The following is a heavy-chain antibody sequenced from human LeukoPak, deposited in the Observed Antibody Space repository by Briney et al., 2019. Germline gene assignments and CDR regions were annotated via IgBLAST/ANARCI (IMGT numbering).Heavy chain of an antibody. Sequence: GGSLRLFCAASGFTFSTYGMHWVRQAPGKGLEWVTVIWYDGSNKYYADSVKGRFTISRDNSKNTLYLQMNSLRAEDTAVYYCAKDLRSYYYDSSGDPSFYFDYWGQGTLVTVSS. J-gene: IGHJ4*02. CDR3: AKDLRSYYYDSSGDPSFYFDY. CDR1: GFTFSTYG. V-gene: IGHV3-33*06. D-gene: IGHD3-22*01. CDR2: IWYDGSNK.